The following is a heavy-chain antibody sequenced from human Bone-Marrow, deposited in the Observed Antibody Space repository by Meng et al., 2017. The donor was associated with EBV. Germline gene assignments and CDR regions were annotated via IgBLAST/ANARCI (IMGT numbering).Heavy chain of an antibody. CDR1: GGAVRRSA. D-gene: IGHD3-10*01. Sequence: QVQVVRAGPVVKKPGSSVKGPGKASGGAVRRSAISWVRQAPGQGLEWMGGFLPILGAPNYAETFQDRVTITADESTSTAYMELSSLRPDDTAVYYCARESGRGYTPDYWGQGTLVTVSS. CDR3: ARESGRGYTPDY. CDR2: FLPILGAP. V-gene: IGHV1-69*01. J-gene: IGHJ4*02.